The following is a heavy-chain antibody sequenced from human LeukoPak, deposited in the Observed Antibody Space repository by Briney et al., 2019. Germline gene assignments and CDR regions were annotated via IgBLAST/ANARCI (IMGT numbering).Heavy chain of an antibody. D-gene: IGHD6-19*01. Sequence: SETLSLTCAVYGGSFSGYHWSWIRQPPGKGLEWIGEINHSGSTNYNPSLKSRVTISVDTSKNQFSLKLSSVTAADTAVYYCAREAVAGKVLDYWGQGTLVTVSS. CDR3: AREAVAGKVLDY. CDR1: GGSFSGYH. V-gene: IGHV4-34*01. CDR2: INHSGST. J-gene: IGHJ4*02.